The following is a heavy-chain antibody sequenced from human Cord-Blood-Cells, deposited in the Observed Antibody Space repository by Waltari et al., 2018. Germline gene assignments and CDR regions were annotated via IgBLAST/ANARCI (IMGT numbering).Heavy chain of an antibody. CDR1: RDSVSRQSAA. Sequence: QVQLQQSGPGLVKPSQTLSLTCAISRDSVSRQSAAWNWTRQSPSRGLEWVGRTYYRSKWYNDYAVSVKSRITINPDTSKNLFSLQLNSVTPEDTAVYYCARALGLQLWFDYWGQGTLVTVSS. CDR3: ARALGLQLWFDY. J-gene: IGHJ4*02. V-gene: IGHV6-1*01. D-gene: IGHD5-18*01. CDR2: TYYRSKWYN.